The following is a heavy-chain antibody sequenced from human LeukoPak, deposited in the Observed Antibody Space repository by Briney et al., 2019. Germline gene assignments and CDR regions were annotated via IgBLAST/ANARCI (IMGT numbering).Heavy chain of an antibody. CDR2: ISAYNGNT. Sequence: ASVEVSCKASGYTFTSYGISWVRQAPGQGLEWMGWISAYNGNTNYAQKLQGRVTMTTDTSTSTAYMELRSLRSDDTAVYYCARVPAATTPLYYYYGMDVWGQGTTVTVSS. V-gene: IGHV1-18*01. J-gene: IGHJ6*02. D-gene: IGHD2-2*01. CDR3: ARVPAATTPLYYYYGMDV. CDR1: GYTFTSYG.